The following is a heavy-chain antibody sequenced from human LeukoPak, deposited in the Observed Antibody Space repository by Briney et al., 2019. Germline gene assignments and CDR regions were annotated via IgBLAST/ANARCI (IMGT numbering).Heavy chain of an antibody. CDR3: AKDYAYYYGSGIGGFDY. Sequence: PGRSLRLSSAASRFTLTSYAMSWVRHAPRKGLEWVSAISGSGASTFYADSEKGRFTISRDKSNNTLYLQMNILRAEDTAVYYCAKDYAYYYGSGIGGFDYWGQGTLVTVSS. CDR2: ISGSGAST. J-gene: IGHJ4*02. V-gene: IGHV3-23*01. CDR1: RFTLTSYA. D-gene: IGHD3-10*01.